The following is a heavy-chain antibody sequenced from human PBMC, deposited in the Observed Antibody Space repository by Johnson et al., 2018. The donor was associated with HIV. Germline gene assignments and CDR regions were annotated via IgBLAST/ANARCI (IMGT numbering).Heavy chain of an antibody. CDR2: ISGDGSSS. D-gene: IGHD6-6*01. CDR3: ARAQLLADDAFNN. CDR1: GFTISTFW. V-gene: IGHV3-74*02. J-gene: IGHJ3*02. Sequence: EQLVESGGGVVQPGGSLRLSCAASGFTISTFWMHWVRQVPGKGLMWVSRISGDGSSSSYADSVTVQFTISRDNAKNTLYLQLNSLRVEDTAIYYCARAQLLADDAFNNWGQGTMVTVSS.